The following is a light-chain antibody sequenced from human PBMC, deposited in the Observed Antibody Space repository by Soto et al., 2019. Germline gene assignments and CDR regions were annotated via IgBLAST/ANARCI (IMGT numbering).Light chain of an antibody. Sequence: EIVLTQSPGTLSLSPGERATLSCRASQSVSSRFLAWYQQKPGQAPRLLMYGASSRATGIPDRFSGTGSGTDFTLTVTSLQSEDFGIYYCQQYTDWPTTFGQGTKVDIK. J-gene: IGKJ1*01. CDR3: QQYTDWPTT. CDR1: QSVSSRF. CDR2: GAS. V-gene: IGKV3-20*01.